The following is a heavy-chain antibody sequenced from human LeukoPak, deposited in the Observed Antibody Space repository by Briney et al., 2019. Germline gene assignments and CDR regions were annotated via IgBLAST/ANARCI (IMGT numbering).Heavy chain of an antibody. CDR3: ARRGYNYGYYFDY. Sequence: GESLKISCKASGYSFSNYWIGWVRQMPGKGLEWMGIIHPGDSNTKYSPSFQGQVTISVDKSISTAFLQWSSLKASDTAMYYCARRGYNYGYYFDYWGQGTLVTVSS. CDR2: IHPGDSNT. J-gene: IGHJ4*02. V-gene: IGHV5-51*01. CDR1: GYSFSNYW. D-gene: IGHD5-18*01.